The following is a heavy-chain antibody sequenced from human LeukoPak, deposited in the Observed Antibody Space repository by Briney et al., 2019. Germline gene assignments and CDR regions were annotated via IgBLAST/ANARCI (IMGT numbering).Heavy chain of an antibody. V-gene: IGHV4-4*07. CDR2: IYTSGST. CDR3: ARDRRHCSGGSCYSWFDP. CDR1: GGSISSYY. J-gene: IGHJ5*02. Sequence: SETLSLICTVSGGSISSYYWSWIRQPAGKGLEWIGRIYTSGSTNYNPSLKSRVTMSVDTSKNQFSLKLSSVTAADTAVYYCARDRRHCSGGSCYSWFDPWGQGTLVTVSS. D-gene: IGHD2-15*01.